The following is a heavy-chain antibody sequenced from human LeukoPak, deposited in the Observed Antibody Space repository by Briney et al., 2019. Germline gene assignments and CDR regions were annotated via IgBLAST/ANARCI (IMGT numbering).Heavy chain of an antibody. CDR2: VYYTGNA. CDR3: ARLRALSGHRGAFDI. V-gene: IGHV4-39*01. CDR1: GDTISNHIYY. D-gene: IGHD5/OR15-5a*01. J-gene: IGHJ3*02. Sequence: SETLSLTCAVSGDTISNHIYYWDWIRQTPGKGLEWIGAVYYTGNAYYNPSLKSRVTISVDTSDNRFSLHLSSVNAADTAIYYCARLRALSGHRGAFDIWGQGTLVTVSS.